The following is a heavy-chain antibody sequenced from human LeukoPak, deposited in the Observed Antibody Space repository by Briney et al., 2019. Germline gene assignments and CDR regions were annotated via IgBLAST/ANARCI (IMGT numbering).Heavy chain of an antibody. J-gene: IGHJ3*02. Sequence: PSETLSLTCTVSGGSISSYYWSWIRQPPGKGLEWIGYIYYSGSTNYNPSLKSRVTISVDTSKNQFSLKLSSVTAADTAVYYCAREGGSFSGSDAFDIWGQGTMVTVSS. D-gene: IGHD1-26*01. CDR3: AREGGSFSGSDAFDI. CDR1: GGSISSYY. CDR2: IYYSGST. V-gene: IGHV4-59*01.